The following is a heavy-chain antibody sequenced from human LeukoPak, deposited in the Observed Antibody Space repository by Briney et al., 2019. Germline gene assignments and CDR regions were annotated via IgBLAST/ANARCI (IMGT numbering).Heavy chain of an antibody. Sequence: SETLSLTCTVSGGSISSYYWNWIRQPPGKGLEWIGYIYYSGSTNYNPSLKSRVTISVDTSKNQFSLKLSSVTAADTAVYYCARLEDMIVVVIDYWGQGTLVTVSS. CDR1: GGSISSYY. V-gene: IGHV4-59*08. CDR3: ARLEDMIVVVIDY. D-gene: IGHD3-22*01. CDR2: IYYSGST. J-gene: IGHJ4*02.